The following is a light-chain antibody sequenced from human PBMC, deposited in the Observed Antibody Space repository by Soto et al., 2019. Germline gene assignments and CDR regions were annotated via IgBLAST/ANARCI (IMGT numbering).Light chain of an antibody. CDR1: QCVSCSY. J-gene: IGKJ1*01. CDR3: QQYGSSPWT. CDR2: DAS. Sequence: PGERGTLSCRPSQCVSCSYLAWCQQKPGRAPMLLIYDASSSATDIPDRFSGSGSGTDCTLTISRLEPEDFAVYYCQQYGSSPWTFGQGTKVEIK. V-gene: IGKV3D-20*01.